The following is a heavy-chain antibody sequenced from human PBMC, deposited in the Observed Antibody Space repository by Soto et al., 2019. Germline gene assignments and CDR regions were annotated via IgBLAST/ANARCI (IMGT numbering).Heavy chain of an antibody. J-gene: IGHJ6*02. CDR3: SRDRSEAAAGRKYYYYGMDV. V-gene: IGHV4-31*03. D-gene: IGHD6-13*01. CDR1: GGSISSGGYY. Sequence: SETLSLTCTVSGGSISSGGYYWSWIRQHPGKGLEWIGYIYYSGSTYYNPSLKSRVTISVDTSKNQFSLKLSSVTAADTAVYYCSRDRSEAAAGRKYYYYGMDVWGQGTTVTVPS. CDR2: IYYSGST.